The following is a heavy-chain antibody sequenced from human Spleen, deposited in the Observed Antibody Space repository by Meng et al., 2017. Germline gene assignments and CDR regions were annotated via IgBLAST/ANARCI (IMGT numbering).Heavy chain of an antibody. Sequence: QVQLQEPGQGLVKPSQTLSLTCTVSDGSISSGGYYWSWIRQHPGKGLEWIGYIYYSGSTYYNPSLKSRVTISVDTSKNQFSLKLSSVTAADTAVYYCARTNSGGYYFDYWGQGTLVTVSS. D-gene: IGHD3-22*01. V-gene: IGHV4-31*03. CDR3: ARTNSGGYYFDY. CDR2: IYYSGST. J-gene: IGHJ4*02. CDR1: DGSISSGGYY.